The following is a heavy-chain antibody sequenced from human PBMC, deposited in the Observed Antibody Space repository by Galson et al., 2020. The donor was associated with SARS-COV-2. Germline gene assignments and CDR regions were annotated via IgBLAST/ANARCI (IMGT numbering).Heavy chain of an antibody. CDR2: ISSSSSTI. D-gene: IGHD2-2*01. CDR3: ARERLDCSSTSCYPISYFDY. J-gene: IGHJ4*02. Sequence: GESLKISCAASGFTFSSYSMNWVRQAPGKGLEWVSYISSSSSTIYYADSVKGRFTISRDNAKNSLYLQMNSLRDEDTAVYYCARERLDCSSTSCYPISYFDYWGQGTLVTVSS. CDR1: GFTFSSYS. V-gene: IGHV3-48*02.